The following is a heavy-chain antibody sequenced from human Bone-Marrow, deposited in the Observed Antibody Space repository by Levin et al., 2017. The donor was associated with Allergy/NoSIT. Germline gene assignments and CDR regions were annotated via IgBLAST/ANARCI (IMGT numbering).Heavy chain of an antibody. Sequence: ASVKVSCRASGYMFTDYGISWVRQAPGQGLEWMGWISADNGNTNYLEKFQDRVILTRDTTMGKAYMELRSLRSDDTAVYYCARYSSSSSSEDHWGQGTLVTVSS. D-gene: IGHD6-6*01. J-gene: IGHJ4*02. CDR3: ARYSSSSSSEDH. CDR2: ISADNGNT. CDR1: GYMFTDYG. V-gene: IGHV1-18*01.